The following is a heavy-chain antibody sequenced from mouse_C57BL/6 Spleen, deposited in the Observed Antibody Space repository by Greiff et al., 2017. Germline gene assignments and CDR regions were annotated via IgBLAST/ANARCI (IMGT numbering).Heavy chain of an antibody. D-gene: IGHD2-5*01. V-gene: IGHV1-81*01. J-gene: IGHJ2*01. CDR1: GYTFTSYG. CDR2: IYPRSGNT. Sequence: QVQLKESGAELARPGASVKLSCKASGYTFTSYGISWVKQRTGQGLEWIGEIYPRSGNTYYNEKFKGKATLTADKSSSTAYMELRSLTSEDSAVYFCARESNYSFDYWGQGTTLTVSS. CDR3: ARESNYSFDY.